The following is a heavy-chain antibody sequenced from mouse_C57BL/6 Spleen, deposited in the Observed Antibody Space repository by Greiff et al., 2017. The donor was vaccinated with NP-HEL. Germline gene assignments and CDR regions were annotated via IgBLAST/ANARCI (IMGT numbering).Heavy chain of an antibody. CDR3: ASLLLRGYYAMDY. J-gene: IGHJ4*01. D-gene: IGHD2-10*01. Sequence: EVKVVESGGGLVKPGGSLKLSCAASGFTFSSYTMSWVRQTPEKRLEWVATISGGGGNTYYPDSVKGRFTISRDNAKNTLYLQMSSLRSEDTALYYCASLLLRGYYAMDYWGQGTSVTVSS. CDR2: ISGGGGNT. CDR1: GFTFSSYT. V-gene: IGHV5-9*01.